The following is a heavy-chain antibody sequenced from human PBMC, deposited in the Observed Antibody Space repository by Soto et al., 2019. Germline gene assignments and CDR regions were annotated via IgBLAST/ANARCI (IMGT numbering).Heavy chain of an antibody. CDR3: VRDSPIGSTYSGYDGIDY. CDR1: GGTFSNDI. J-gene: IGHJ4*02. D-gene: IGHD5-12*01. Sequence: QVQVVQSGAEVKKPGSSVKVSCKASGGTFSNDIITWVRQAPGQGLEWMGRIIPLLDIANYAQKFQGRVTITADKSTSKAYMELNSLRSEDTAVYYCVRDSPIGSTYSGYDGIDYWGQGTLVTVSS. CDR2: IIPLLDIA. V-gene: IGHV1-69*08.